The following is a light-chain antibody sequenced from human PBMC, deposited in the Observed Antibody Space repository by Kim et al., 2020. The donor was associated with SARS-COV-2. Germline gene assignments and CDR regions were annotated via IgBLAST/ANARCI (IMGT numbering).Light chain of an antibody. CDR2: AAS. V-gene: IGKV3-20*01. J-gene: IGKJ3*01. Sequence: EIVLTQSPGTLSLSPGERATLSCRASQSVSSSYLAWYQQKPGPAPRLLIYAASSRATGIPHRCSGGACGTDFTLTISRLEPEDFAVYYCQQYGRTPLFTLGARTKVDSK. CDR1: QSVSSSY. CDR3: QQYGRTPLFT.